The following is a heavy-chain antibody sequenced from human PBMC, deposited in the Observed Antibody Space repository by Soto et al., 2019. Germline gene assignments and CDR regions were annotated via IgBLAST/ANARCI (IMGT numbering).Heavy chain of an antibody. J-gene: IGHJ4*02. D-gene: IGHD2-2*01. CDR3: AHCRGGVASF. Sequence: QITLNESGPTLVKPTQTLTLTCTFSGFSLSTRDVGVGWIRQPPGEALEWLGVVYWDDSKTYSPSLESRLTITKDTDKNQVVLRMTKMDPVDTATYYCAHCRGGVASFWGQGTLVTVSS. V-gene: IGHV2-5*02. CDR1: GFSLSTRDVG. CDR2: VYWDDSK.